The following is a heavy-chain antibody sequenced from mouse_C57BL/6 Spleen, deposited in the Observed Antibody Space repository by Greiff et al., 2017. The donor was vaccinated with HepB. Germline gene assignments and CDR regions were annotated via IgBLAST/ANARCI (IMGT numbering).Heavy chain of an antibody. D-gene: IGHD1-1*01. CDR2: IYPGDGDT. CDR1: GYAFSSYW. V-gene: IGHV1-80*01. CDR3: ARGGVYYGIYYYAMDY. Sequence: VKLMESGAELVKPGASVKISCKASGYAFSSYWMNWVKQRPGKGLEWIGQIYPGDGDTNYNGKFKGKATLTADKSSSTAYMQLSSLTSEDSAVYFCARGGVYYGIYYYAMDYWGQGTSVTVSS. J-gene: IGHJ4*01.